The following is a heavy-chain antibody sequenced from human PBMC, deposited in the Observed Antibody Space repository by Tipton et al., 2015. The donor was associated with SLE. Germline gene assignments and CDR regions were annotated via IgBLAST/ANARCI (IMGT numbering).Heavy chain of an antibody. D-gene: IGHD6-25*01. CDR2: IRSQAYGGTT. CDR1: GFSFGDHG. Sequence: RSLRLSCTASGFSFGDHGMNWVRQAPGKGLEWIGFIRSQAYGGTTEYAASVKGRFTLSRDDSKRIAYLQMNSLKTEDTGVYYCARDPGLSAALGDYWGHGTQVTVSS. J-gene: IGHJ4*01. CDR3: ARDPGLSAALGDY. V-gene: IGHV3-49*04.